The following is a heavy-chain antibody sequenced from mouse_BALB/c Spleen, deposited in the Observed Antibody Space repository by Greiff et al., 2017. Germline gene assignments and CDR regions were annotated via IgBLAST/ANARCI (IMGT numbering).Heavy chain of an antibody. CDR2: INPGSGGT. CDR3: ARYDYYGSSY. Sequence: QVQLKESGAELVRPWTSVKVSCKASGYAFTNYLIEWVKQRPGQGLEWIGVINPGSGGTNYNEKFKGKATLTADKSSSTAYMQLSSLTSDDSAVYFCARYDYYGSSYWGQGTLVTVSA. V-gene: IGHV1-54*01. J-gene: IGHJ3*01. CDR1: GYAFTNYL. D-gene: IGHD1-1*01.